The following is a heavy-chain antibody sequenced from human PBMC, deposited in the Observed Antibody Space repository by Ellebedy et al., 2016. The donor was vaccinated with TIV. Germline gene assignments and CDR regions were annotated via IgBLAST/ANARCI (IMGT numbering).Heavy chain of an antibody. CDR2: ISGSGGTT. V-gene: IGHV3-23*01. CDR3: ARDGPFYGSGSYYPYNWFDP. D-gene: IGHD3-10*01. J-gene: IGHJ5*02. CDR1: GFTFSSYA. Sequence: GESLKISXAASGFTFSSYAMSWVRQAPGKGLEWVSAISGSGGTTYSADSVKGRFTISRDNSKNTLYLQMNSLRAEDTAVYYCARDGPFYGSGSYYPYNWFDPWGQGTLVTVSS.